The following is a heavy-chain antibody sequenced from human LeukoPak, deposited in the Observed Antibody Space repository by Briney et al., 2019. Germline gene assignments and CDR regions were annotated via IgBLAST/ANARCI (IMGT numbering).Heavy chain of an antibody. V-gene: IGHV3-30*04. D-gene: IGHD3-3*01. CDR1: GFTFSSYA. CDR3: ARDPYYDFWSGRLGWFDP. Sequence: QPGGSLRLSCAASGFTFSSYAMHWVRQAPGKGLEWVAVISYDGSNKYYADSVKGRFTVSRDNSKNTLYLQMNSLRAEDTAVYYCARDPYYDFWSGRLGWFDPWGQGTLVTVSS. CDR2: ISYDGSNK. J-gene: IGHJ5*02.